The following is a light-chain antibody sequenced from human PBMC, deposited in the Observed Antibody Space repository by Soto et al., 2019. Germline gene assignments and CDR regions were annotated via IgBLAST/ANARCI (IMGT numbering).Light chain of an antibody. CDR1: SSDVGSYNL. CDR2: EVS. J-gene: IGLJ1*01. V-gene: IGLV2-23*02. Sequence: TGTSSDVGSYNLVSWYQQHPGKAPKLMIYEVSKRPSGVSNRFSGSKSGNTASLTISGLQAEDEADYYCCSYAGSSTFVFGTGTKVTVL. CDR3: CSYAGSSTFV.